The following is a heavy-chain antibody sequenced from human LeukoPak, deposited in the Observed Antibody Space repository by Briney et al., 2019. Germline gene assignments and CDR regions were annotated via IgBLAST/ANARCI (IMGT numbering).Heavy chain of an antibody. CDR2: ISGSGGST. CDR3: AKVVRRAVAGHFDY. Sequence: AGGSLRLSCSASGFTFGSTWMSWVRQAPGKGLEWVSAISGSGGSTYYADSVKGRFTISRDNSKSTLYLQMNSLRAEDTAVYYCAKVVRRAVAGHFDYWGQGTLVTVSS. J-gene: IGHJ4*02. V-gene: IGHV3-23*01. CDR1: GFTFGSTW. D-gene: IGHD6-19*01.